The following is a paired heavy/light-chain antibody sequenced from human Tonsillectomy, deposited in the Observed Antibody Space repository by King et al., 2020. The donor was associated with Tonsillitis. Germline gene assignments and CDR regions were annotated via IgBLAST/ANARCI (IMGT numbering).Light chain of an antibody. CDR3: QQYNSYPYT. CDR1: QSISSW. J-gene: IGKJ2*01. CDR2: KAS. Sequence: DIQMTQSPSTLSASVGDRVTITCRASQSISSWLAWYQQKPGKAPKVVIYKASSLESGVPSRFSGSGSGTEFTLTISSLQPDDFATYYCQQYNSYPYTFGQGTKLEIK. V-gene: IGKV1-5*03.
Heavy chain of an antibody. V-gene: IGHV3-23*01. CDR2: ISGSGGST. J-gene: IGHJ6*03. CDR1: GFTFSSYG. Sequence: EVHLLESGGGLVQPGGSLRLSCAASGFTFSSYGMAWVRQAPGKGLEWVSSISGSGGSTYYADSVKGRFTISRDNSKNTLYLQMNSLRAEDTAVYYCAKEGDCSGGSCYGYYYYMDVWGKGTTVTVSS. CDR3: AKEGDCSGGSCYGYYYYMDV. D-gene: IGHD2-15*01.